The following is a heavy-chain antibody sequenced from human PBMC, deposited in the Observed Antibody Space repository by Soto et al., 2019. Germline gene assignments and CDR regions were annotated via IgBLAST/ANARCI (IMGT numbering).Heavy chain of an antibody. CDR2: IAPGDSGT. Sequence: GESLKISFTGSGYSLTSYWISWVRQMPGKGLEWLGWIAPGDSGTNYSPSFHVEFPISADKSISTAYLQWSSLKASDTAMYYCASGFDSSGYYLKYYFDYWAQGTLVTVSS. J-gene: IGHJ4*02. D-gene: IGHD3-22*01. CDR3: ASGFDSSGYYLKYYFDY. V-gene: IGHV5-10-1*04. CDR1: GYSLTSYW.